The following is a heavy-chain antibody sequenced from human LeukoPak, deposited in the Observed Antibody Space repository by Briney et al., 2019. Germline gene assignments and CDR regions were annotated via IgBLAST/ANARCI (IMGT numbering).Heavy chain of an antibody. V-gene: IGHV1-58*02. J-gene: IGHJ4*02. D-gene: IGHD1-26*01. CDR2: IVVGSGNT. Sequence: ASVKVSCKASGFTFTSSAMQWVRQARGQRLEWIGWIVVGSGNTNYAQKFQGRVTITRDMSTSTAYMELSSLRSEDTAVYYCAALDGSYYPKSAYWSQGTLVTVSS. CDR3: AALDGSYYPKSAY. CDR1: GFTFTSSA.